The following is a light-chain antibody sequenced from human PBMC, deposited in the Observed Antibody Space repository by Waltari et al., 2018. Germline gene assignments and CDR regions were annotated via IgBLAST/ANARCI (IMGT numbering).Light chain of an antibody. CDR1: GSNIGAGYD. CDR2: GNN. J-gene: IGLJ2*01. CDR3: QSYDRSLSVV. V-gene: IGLV1-40*01. Sequence: QSALTQPPSVSGAPGQRITISCTGSGSNIGAGYDVHWYQQFPGTAPKLLLYGNNNRPSWVPDRFFGSKTGTSASLAITGLQADDEADYYCQSYDRSLSVVFGGGTKLTVL.